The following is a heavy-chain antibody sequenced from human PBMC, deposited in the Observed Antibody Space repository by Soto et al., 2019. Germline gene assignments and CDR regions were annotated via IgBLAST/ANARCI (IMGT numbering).Heavy chain of an antibody. J-gene: IGHJ4*02. Sequence: EVQLVESGGGLVQPGGSLRLSCAASGFTLSSRWMHWVRQAPGKGLVWVSRIKTDGTSTSYADSVKGRFTISRDNAKNTVYLQMKSLRAEDTAMYYCARDQDTYGQAVFDSWGQGTLVTVSS. V-gene: IGHV3-74*01. CDR2: IKTDGTST. CDR1: GFTLSSRW. CDR3: ARDQDTYGQAVFDS. D-gene: IGHD2-15*01.